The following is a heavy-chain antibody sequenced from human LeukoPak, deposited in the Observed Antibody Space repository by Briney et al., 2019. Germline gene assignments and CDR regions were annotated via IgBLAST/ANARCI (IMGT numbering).Heavy chain of an antibody. CDR3: ARDHPVVY. D-gene: IGHD2-15*01. V-gene: IGHV3-74*01. Sequence: PGGSLRLSCGVSGFTFSRNWMTWVRHAPGKGLVWVSRINSDGSSTSYADSVKGRFTISRDNAKNTLYLQMNSLRAEDTAVYYCARDHPVVYWGQGTLVTVSS. CDR2: INSDGSST. J-gene: IGHJ4*02. CDR1: GFTFSRNW.